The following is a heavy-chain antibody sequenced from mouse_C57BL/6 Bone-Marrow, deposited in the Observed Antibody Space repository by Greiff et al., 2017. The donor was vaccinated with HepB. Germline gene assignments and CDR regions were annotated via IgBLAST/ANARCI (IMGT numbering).Heavy chain of an antibody. CDR1: GFSFNTYA. D-gene: IGHD2-3*01. Sequence: EVQLVESGGGLVQPKGSLKLSCAASGFSFNTYAMNWVRQAPGKGLEWVARIRSKSNNYATYYADSVKDRFTISRDDSESMLYLQMNNLKTEDTSMYYCVCGYSWFAYWGQETLVTVSA. V-gene: IGHV10-1*01. CDR2: IRSKSNNYAT. CDR3: VCGYSWFAY. J-gene: IGHJ3*01.